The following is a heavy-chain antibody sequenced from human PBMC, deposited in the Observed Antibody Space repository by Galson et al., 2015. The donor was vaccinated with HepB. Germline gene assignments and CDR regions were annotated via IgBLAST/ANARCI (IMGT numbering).Heavy chain of an antibody. D-gene: IGHD3-22*01. Sequence: SLRLSCAASGFTFSSYAMHWVRQAPGKGLEWVAVISYDGSNKYYADSLKGRFTISRDNSKNTLYLQMNSLRAEDTAVYYCARDSGYNDHGMDVWGQGTTVTVSS. CDR3: ARDSGYNDHGMDV. J-gene: IGHJ6*02. CDR2: ISYDGSNK. CDR1: GFTFSSYA. V-gene: IGHV3-30*04.